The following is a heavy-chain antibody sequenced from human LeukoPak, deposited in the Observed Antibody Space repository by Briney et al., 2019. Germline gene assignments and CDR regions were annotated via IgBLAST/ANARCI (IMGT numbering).Heavy chain of an antibody. D-gene: IGHD6-6*01. CDR3: ARDIEYSSPSLLDY. CDR2: IYSGGNT. V-gene: IGHV3-66*01. Sequence: GGSLRLSCAASGFTVSSNYMTWVRQAPVKGLEWVSVIYSGGNTYYADSVKGRFTISRDNSKNMVYLQMNSLRAEDTAVYYCARDIEYSSPSLLDYWGQGTLVTVSS. CDR1: GFTVSSNY. J-gene: IGHJ4*02.